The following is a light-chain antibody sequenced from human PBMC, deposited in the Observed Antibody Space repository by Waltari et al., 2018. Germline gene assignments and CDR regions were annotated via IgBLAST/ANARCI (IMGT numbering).Light chain of an antibody. V-gene: IGKV4-1*01. J-gene: IGKJ2*01. CDR2: WAS. Sequence: DIVMTQSPDSLAVSLGERATINCKSSQSVLYNSNNNKYLAWYQQKPGQPPKLVIYWASTRESGVPERFSGSGSGTDFTLTISSLQAEDVAFYYCQQYYSTPYTFGQGTKLEIK. CDR3: QQYYSTPYT. CDR1: QSVLYNSNNNKY.